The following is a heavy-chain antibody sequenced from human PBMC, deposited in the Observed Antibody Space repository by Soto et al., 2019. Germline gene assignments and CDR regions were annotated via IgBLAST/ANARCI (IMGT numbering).Heavy chain of an antibody. Sequence: GGSLRLSCAASGFTFSSYVMNWVRQAPGKGLEWVSTVSGTGDNTYCADSVRGRFTISRDNSKNTLYLQMNSLRAEDTAVYYCAKDAIAVAGTPYFDYWGQGTLVTVSS. V-gene: IGHV3-23*01. CDR2: VSGTGDNT. J-gene: IGHJ4*02. CDR1: GFTFSSYV. D-gene: IGHD6-19*01. CDR3: AKDAIAVAGTPYFDY.